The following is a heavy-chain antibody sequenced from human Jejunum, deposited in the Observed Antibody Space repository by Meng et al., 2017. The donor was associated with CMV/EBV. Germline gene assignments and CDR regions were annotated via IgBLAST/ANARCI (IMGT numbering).Heavy chain of an antibody. CDR2: IKQDESEK. Sequence: SGFTFSSYWMSWVRQAPGKGLGWVANIKQDESEKYYVDSVKGRFTISRDNAKNSLYLQMNSLRAEDTAVYYCARGSAAAGPDYFDYWGQGTLVTVSS. V-gene: IGHV3-7*01. CDR1: GFTFSSYW. CDR3: ARGSAAAGPDYFDY. J-gene: IGHJ4*02. D-gene: IGHD6-13*01.